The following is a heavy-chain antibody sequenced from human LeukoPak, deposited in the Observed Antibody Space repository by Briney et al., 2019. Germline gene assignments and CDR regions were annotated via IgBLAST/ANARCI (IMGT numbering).Heavy chain of an antibody. D-gene: IGHD3-3*01. Sequence: SETLSLTCTVSGGSISSSTYYWGWIRQPPGKGLEWIGSIYYSGSTYYNPSLKSRVTISLDTSKNQFSLKLSSVTAADTAVYYCARSSPYDFWRYIGRRFDYWGQGTLVTVSS. CDR3: ARSSPYDFWRYIGRRFDY. J-gene: IGHJ4*02. V-gene: IGHV4-39*07. CDR2: IYYSGST. CDR1: GGSISSSTYY.